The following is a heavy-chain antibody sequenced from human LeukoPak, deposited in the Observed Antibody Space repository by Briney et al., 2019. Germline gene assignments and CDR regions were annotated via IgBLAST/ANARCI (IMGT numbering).Heavy chain of an antibody. CDR1: GYSFTSYW. Sequence: GESLKISCKGSGYSFTSYWIGWVRQMPGKGLEWMGIIYPGDSDTRYSPSFQGQVTISADKSISTAYLQWSSLKASDTAFFFYPKPVYDILTGYQDYFDYWGQGTLVTVSS. CDR3: PKPVYDILTGYQDYFDY. J-gene: IGHJ4*02. CDR2: IYPGDSDT. D-gene: IGHD3-9*01. V-gene: IGHV5-51*01.